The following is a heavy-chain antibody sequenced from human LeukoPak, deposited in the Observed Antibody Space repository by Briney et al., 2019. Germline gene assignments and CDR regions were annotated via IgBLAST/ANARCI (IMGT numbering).Heavy chain of an antibody. CDR1: GYTFTSYG. V-gene: IGHV1-2*02. CDR3: ARGETVYGGAIVY. J-gene: IGHJ4*02. Sequence: GASVKVSCKASGYTFTSYGISWVRQAPGQGLEWMGCINPNSGGTKYAQKFQGGVTLTRDTSISIAYMELSRLRSDDTAVYYCARGETVYGGAIVYWGQGTLVTVSS. D-gene: IGHD3-16*02. CDR2: INPNSGGT.